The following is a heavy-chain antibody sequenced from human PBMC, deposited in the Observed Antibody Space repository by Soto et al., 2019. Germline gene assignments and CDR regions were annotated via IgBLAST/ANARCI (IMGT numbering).Heavy chain of an antibody. Sequence: LRLSCAASGFTISNYAMTWVRQVPGKGLEWVSAIGVSGGGTYYADSVKGRFTISRDNSKNTLYLQMNSLRAEDTAMYHCAKANGYSTRYGMDVWGQGNTVTFSS. J-gene: IGHJ6*02. V-gene: IGHV3-23*01. D-gene: IGHD6-13*01. CDR1: GFTISNYA. CDR3: AKANGYSTRYGMDV. CDR2: IGVSGGGT.